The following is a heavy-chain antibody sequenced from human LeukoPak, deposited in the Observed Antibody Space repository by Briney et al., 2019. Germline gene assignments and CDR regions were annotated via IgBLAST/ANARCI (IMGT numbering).Heavy chain of an antibody. CDR3: AKDYVDVAAAVNLYYYYYYMDV. CDR1: GFTFSSYV. D-gene: IGHD6-13*01. J-gene: IGHJ6*03. CDR2: ISYDGSNK. Sequence: PGGSLRLSCAASGFTFSSYVMHWVRQAPGKGLEWVAVISYDGSNKYYADSVKGRFTISRDNSKNTLYLQMNSLRAEDTAVYYCAKDYVDVAAAVNLYYYYYYMDVWGKGTTVTVSS. V-gene: IGHV3-30*18.